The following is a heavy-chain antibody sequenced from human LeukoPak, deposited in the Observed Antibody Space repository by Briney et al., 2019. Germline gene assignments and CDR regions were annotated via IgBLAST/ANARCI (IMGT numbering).Heavy chain of an antibody. V-gene: IGHV3-74*01. CDR3: VSFYETY. J-gene: IGHJ4*02. CDR1: GNYW. D-gene: IGHD2-2*01. Sequence: GGSLRLSCAASGNYWMHWVRQAPGKGLVWVSHINSDGSWTSYADSVEGRFTISKDNAKNTVYLQMNNLRAEDTAVYYCVSFYETYWGRGTLVTVSS. CDR2: INSDGSWT.